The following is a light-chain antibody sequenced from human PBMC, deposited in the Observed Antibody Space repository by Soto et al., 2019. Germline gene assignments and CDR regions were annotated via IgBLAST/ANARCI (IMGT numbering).Light chain of an antibody. CDR2: AAS. CDR1: QSINRY. V-gene: IGKV1-39*01. CDR3: QQSYSSPWT. Sequence: DIQMTQSPSSLSASVGDRVTITCRASQSINRYLNWYRQKPGTAPKLLIYAASSLQSGLPSRFSGRGSGTDFTLTISSLQPEDFASYYCQQSYSSPWTFGQGTKVEIK. J-gene: IGKJ1*01.